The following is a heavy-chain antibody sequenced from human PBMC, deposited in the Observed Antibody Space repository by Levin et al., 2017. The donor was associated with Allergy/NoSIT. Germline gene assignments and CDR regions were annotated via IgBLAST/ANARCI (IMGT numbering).Heavy chain of an antibody. D-gene: IGHD2-15*01. CDR3: AKDEVVVVAATPWGENFDY. CDR2: ISGSGGST. V-gene: IGHV3-23*01. Sequence: GGSLRLSCAASGFTFSSYAMSWVRQAPGKGLEWVSAISGSGGSTYYADSVKGRFTISRDNSKNTLYLQMNSLRAEDTAVYYCAKDEVVVVAATPWGENFDYWGQGTLVTVSS. J-gene: IGHJ4*02. CDR1: GFTFSSYA.